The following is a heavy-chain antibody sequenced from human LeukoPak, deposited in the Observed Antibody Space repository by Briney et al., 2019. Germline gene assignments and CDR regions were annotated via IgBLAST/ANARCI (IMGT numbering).Heavy chain of an antibody. Sequence: PGGSLRLSCAASGFTFSSYSMNWVRQAPGKGLEWVSYISSSSSTIYYADSVKGRFTISRDNAKNSLYLQMNSLRAEDTAVYYCARVALGSSVAARPLDYWGQGTLVTVSS. CDR2: ISSSSSTI. V-gene: IGHV3-48*01. CDR1: GFTFSSYS. J-gene: IGHJ4*02. CDR3: ARVALGSSVAARPLDY. D-gene: IGHD6-6*01.